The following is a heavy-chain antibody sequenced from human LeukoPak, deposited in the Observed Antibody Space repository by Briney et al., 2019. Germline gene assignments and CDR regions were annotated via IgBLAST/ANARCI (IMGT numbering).Heavy chain of an antibody. Sequence: GGSLRLSCAASGFTFSSYGMHWVRQAPGKGLEWVAVILHDGSNKYYVDSVKGRFTISRGNSKNTLYLQMNSLRAEDTAVYYCAKDQYSAEGASDYWGQGTLVTVSS. CDR3: AKDQYSAEGASDY. D-gene: IGHD5-12*01. V-gene: IGHV3-30*18. J-gene: IGHJ4*02. CDR2: ILHDGSNK. CDR1: GFTFSSYG.